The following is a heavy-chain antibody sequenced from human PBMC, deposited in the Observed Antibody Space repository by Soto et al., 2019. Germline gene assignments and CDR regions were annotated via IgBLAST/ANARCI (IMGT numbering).Heavy chain of an antibody. Sequence: QVQLVESGGGVVQPGTSLTLSCAASGFAFGTSGMHWVRQTPGKGLEWVAVIWHDGSNTYYADSVKGRFTISRDNSKNTLYLQMNSLRAEDTAVYYCARDGCCKSLTKYYYYGLDVWGQGTPVTVSS. CDR2: IWHDGSNT. CDR1: GFAFGTSG. D-gene: IGHD3-10*02. V-gene: IGHV3-33*01. J-gene: IGHJ6*02. CDR3: ARDGCCKSLTKYYYYGLDV.